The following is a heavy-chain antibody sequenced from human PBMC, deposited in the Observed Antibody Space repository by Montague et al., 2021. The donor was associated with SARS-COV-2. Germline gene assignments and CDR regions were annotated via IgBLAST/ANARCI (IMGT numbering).Heavy chain of an antibody. CDR1: GGSISSGSYY. V-gene: IGHV4-61*02. Sequence: TLSLTCTVSGGSISSGSYYWSWIRQPPGKGLEWIGRIYNSGSTYYNPSPKSRVTISVDTSNNQFSLKLSSVTAADTAVYYCARVSCLRRAFDVSAQGPVTIEVARAPSQLSLKWRSVNGAAPAVYSCASRSWVRGAFDIWGQGTVGSV. CDR3: ARVSCLRRAFDVSAQGPVTIEVARAPSQLSLKWRSVNGAAPAVYSCASRSWVRGAFDI. CDR2: IYNSGST. D-gene: IGHD2-15*01. J-gene: IGHJ3*02.